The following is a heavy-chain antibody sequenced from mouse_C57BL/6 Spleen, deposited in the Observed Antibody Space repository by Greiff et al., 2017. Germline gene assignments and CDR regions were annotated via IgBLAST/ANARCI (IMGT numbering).Heavy chain of an antibody. CDR1: GYTFTGYW. CDR2: IFPGSGST. J-gene: IGHJ1*03. D-gene: IGHD1-1*01. Sequence: QVQLKQSGAELMKPGASVKLSCKATGYTFTGYWIEWVKQRPGHGLEWIGEIFPGSGSTNYNEKFKGKATFTADTSSNTAYMQLSSLTTEDSAIYYCARSGRYYGSSLFDVWGTGTTVTVAS. V-gene: IGHV1-9*01. CDR3: ARSGRYYGSSLFDV.